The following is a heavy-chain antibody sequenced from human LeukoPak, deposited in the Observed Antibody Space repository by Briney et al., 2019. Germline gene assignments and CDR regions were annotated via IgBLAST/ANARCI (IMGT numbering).Heavy chain of an antibody. CDR1: GFTFNNFG. J-gene: IGHJ4*02. CDR2: IGYEGVHK. V-gene: IGHV3-30*02. D-gene: IGHD4-23*01. CDR3: AKDLHGGYSSDY. Sequence: PGGSLRLSCAASGFTFNNFGMHWVRQAPGEGLEWVSFIGYEGVHKYYADSVKGRFTISKDNSKATLYLQMSSLRPEDTAVYYCAKDLHGGYSSDYWGQGTLVTVFS.